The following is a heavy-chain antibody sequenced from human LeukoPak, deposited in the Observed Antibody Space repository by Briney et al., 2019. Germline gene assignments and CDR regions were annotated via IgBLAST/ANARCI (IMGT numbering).Heavy chain of an antibody. CDR1: GGSISSSSYY. Sequence: PSETLSLTCTVSGGSISSSSYYWGWIRQPPGKGLEWIGSIYYSGSTYYNPSLKSRVTISVDTSKNQFSLKLSSVTAADTAVYYCARGGYDILTGYYNSNRRYFDYWGQGTLVTVSS. CDR3: ARGGYDILTGYYNSNRRYFDY. D-gene: IGHD3-9*01. CDR2: IYYSGST. V-gene: IGHV4-39*01. J-gene: IGHJ4*02.